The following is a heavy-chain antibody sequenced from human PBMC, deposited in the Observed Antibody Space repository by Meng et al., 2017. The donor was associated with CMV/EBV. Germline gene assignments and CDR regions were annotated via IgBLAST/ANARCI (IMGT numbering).Heavy chain of an antibody. Sequence: GESLKISCAASGFTFSSHWMTWVRQAPGKGLEWVANINQYGSDTNYVDSVKGRFIVSRDNAQSLVYLQMNSLSDDDTAVYFCARGRTSVTTNWGQGTLVTVSS. J-gene: IGHJ4*02. D-gene: IGHD4-17*01. CDR1: GFTFSSHW. V-gene: IGHV3-7*01. CDR3: ARGRTSVTTN. CDR2: INQYGSDT.